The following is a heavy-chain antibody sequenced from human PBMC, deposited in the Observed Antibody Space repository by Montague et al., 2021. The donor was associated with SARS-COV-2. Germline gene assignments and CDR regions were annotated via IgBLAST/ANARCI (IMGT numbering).Heavy chain of an antibody. D-gene: IGHD5-24*01. CDR3: AGRRSGYNHHDAFDI. CDR1: GYSFTSYW. J-gene: IGHJ3*02. Sequence: QSGAEAKKPGESLRISCKGSGYSFTSYWISWVRQMPGKGLEWMGRLDPSDSYTKYSPSFQGHVTISADKSISTAYLQWSGLQASDTAMYYCAGRRSGYNHHDAFDIWGQGTMVTVSS. V-gene: IGHV5-10-1*01. CDR2: LDPSDSYT.